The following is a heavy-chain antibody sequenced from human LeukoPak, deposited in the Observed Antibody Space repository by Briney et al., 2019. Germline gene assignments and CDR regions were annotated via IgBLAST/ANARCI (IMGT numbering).Heavy chain of an antibody. J-gene: IGHJ1*01. V-gene: IGHV3-33*06. CDR1: GFTFSSYG. CDR3: AKDPYSGSFEYFQH. D-gene: IGHD1-26*01. CDR2: IWYDGSNK. Sequence: GGSLRLSCAASGFTFSSYGMHWVRQAPGKGLEWVAVIWYDGSNKYYADSVKGRFTISRDNSKNTLYLQMNSLRAEDTAVYYCAKDPYSGSFEYFQHWGQGTLVTVSS.